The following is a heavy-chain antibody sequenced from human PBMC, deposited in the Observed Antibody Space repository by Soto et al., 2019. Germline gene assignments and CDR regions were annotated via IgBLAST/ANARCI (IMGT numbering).Heavy chain of an antibody. CDR1: GGSFSGYY. V-gene: IGHV4-34*01. D-gene: IGHD2-15*01. J-gene: IGHJ4*02. CDR3: ARAPPIAATLFDY. Sequence: SETLSLTCAVYGGSFSGYYWSWIRQPPGKGLEWIGEINHSGSTNYNPSLKSRVTISVDTSKNQFSLKLSSVTAADTAVYYCARAPPIAATLFDYWGQGTLVTVSS. CDR2: INHSGST.